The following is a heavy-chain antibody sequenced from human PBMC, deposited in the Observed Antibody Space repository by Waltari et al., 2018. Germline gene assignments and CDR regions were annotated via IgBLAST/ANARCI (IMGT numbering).Heavy chain of an antibody. CDR1: GGTFSSYA. CDR2: FIPSFGTA. V-gene: IGHV1-69*13. D-gene: IGHD3-3*01. CDR3: ARNGGGLRFLEWLLD. Sequence: QVQLVQSGAEVKKPGSSVKVSCKASGGTFSSYAISWVRQAPGQGLEWMGRFIPSFGTANYAQKFQGRVTITADKATSTAYMELSSLRAEDTAVYYCARNGGGLRFLEWLLDWGQGTLVTVSS. J-gene: IGHJ4*02.